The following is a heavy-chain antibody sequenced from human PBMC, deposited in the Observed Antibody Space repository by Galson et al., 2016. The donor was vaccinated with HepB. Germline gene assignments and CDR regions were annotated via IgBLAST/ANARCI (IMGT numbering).Heavy chain of an antibody. J-gene: IGHJ4*02. Sequence: SLRLSCAASGFIFNSHAMNWVRQAPGKGLEWVAVISYDGSNEYYADSVKGRFTISRDNSKNTLYLHMNSLRAEDTAVYYCARDRRGGSNTLDYGGQGTLVTVSS. CDR2: ISYDGSNE. CDR1: GFIFNSHA. D-gene: IGHD1-26*01. CDR3: ARDRRGGSNTLDY. V-gene: IGHV3-30-3*01.